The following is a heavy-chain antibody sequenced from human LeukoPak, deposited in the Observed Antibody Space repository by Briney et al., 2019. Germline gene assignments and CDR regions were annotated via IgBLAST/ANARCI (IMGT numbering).Heavy chain of an antibody. CDR1: GYTFTSYG. Sequence: GASVKVSCKASGYTFTSYGIGWVRQAPGQGLEWMGWISVYNGDTDYLQNLQGRLTMTTDTSTSTAYMELRSLRSDDTAVYYCARDLRVVVAARLVDYLRSTVFRYWGQGTLVTVSS. V-gene: IGHV1-18*01. D-gene: IGHD2-15*01. CDR3: ARDLRVVVAARLVDYLRSTVFRY. J-gene: IGHJ4*02. CDR2: ISVYNGDT.